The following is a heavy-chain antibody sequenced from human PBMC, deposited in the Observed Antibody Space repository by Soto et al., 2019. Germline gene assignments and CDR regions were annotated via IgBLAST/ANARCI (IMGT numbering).Heavy chain of an antibody. Sequence: SETLSLTCSVSGGSISPYYWSWIRQPAGKGLEWIGRIYASGSTNYNPSLKSRVTMSVATSKNQFSPKLTSVTAADTATYYCARGGMAIIPTATAFDYWGQGTLVTVSS. V-gene: IGHV4-4*07. CDR1: GGSISPYY. J-gene: IGHJ4*02. CDR3: ARGGMAIIPTATAFDY. CDR2: IYASGST. D-gene: IGHD1-1*01.